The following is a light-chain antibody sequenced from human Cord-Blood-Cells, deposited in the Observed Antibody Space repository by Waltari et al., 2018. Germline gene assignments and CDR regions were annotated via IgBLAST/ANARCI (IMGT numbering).Light chain of an antibody. CDR2: AAS. CDR3: QQYYSYPGT. CDR1: QGISSY. Sequence: AIRMTQPPSSFSASTGDRVTITCRASQGISSYLAWYQQKPGKARKLLIYAASTVQSGVPSRFSGSGSGTDFTLTISCLQSEDFATYYCQQYYSYPGTFGQGTKVEIK. J-gene: IGKJ1*01. V-gene: IGKV1-8*01.